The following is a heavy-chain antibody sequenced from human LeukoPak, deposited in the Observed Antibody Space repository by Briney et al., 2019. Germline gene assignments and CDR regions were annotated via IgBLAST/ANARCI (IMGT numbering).Heavy chain of an antibody. CDR2: IYYSGST. D-gene: IGHD5-18*01. J-gene: IGHJ4*02. CDR3: ARHGVVDTAMVRGYYFDY. Sequence: PSETLSLTCTVSGGSIRSSSYYWGWIRQPPGKGLEWIGSIYYSGSTYYNPSLKSRVTISVDTSKNQFSLKLSSVTAADTAVYYCARHGVVDTAMVRGYYFDYWGQGTLVTVSS. V-gene: IGHV4-39*01. CDR1: GGSIRSSSYY.